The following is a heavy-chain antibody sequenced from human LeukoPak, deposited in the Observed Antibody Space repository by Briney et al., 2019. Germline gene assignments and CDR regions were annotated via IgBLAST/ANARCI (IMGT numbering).Heavy chain of an antibody. J-gene: IGHJ4*02. D-gene: IGHD5-24*01. CDR3: ARDSSDGYEYFDY. Sequence: PSETLSLTCTVSGGSISRYYWSWIRQPPGEGLEWIGYIYYSGSTNYNPSLKSRVTMSVDTSKNQFSLKLNSVTAADTAVYYCARDSSDGYEYFDYWGQGTLVTVSS. CDR1: GGSISRYY. CDR2: IYYSGST. V-gene: IGHV4-59*01.